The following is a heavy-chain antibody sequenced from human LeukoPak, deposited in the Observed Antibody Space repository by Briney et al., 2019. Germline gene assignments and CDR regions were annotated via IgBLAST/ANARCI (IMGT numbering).Heavy chain of an antibody. CDR3: AREMRVVIAAYYFDY. Sequence: HRLSVTYAVSRAGVSSNSAAWKSIRQSPSRGLEWLGRTYYRSKWYTDYAVSVKSRITINPDTSENQFSLQLNSVTPEDTAVYYCAREMRVVIAAYYFDYWGQGTLVTVSS. CDR2: TYYRSKWYT. CDR1: RAGVSSNSAA. V-gene: IGHV6-1*01. D-gene: IGHD2-21*01. J-gene: IGHJ4*02.